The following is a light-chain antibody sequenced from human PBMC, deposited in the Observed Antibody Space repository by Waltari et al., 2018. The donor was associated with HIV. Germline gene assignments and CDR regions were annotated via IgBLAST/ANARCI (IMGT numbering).Light chain of an antibody. CDR2: GAS. CDR3: QQYDDWPPIT. V-gene: IGKV3-15*01. CDR1: QSVNTN. J-gene: IGKJ5*01. Sequence: EIVMTQSPVTLSVSPGERATLSCTASQSVNTNFSWYQQKPGQAPRHLFYGASTRATGTPARFSASGSGTEFTLTISSLQSEDFAVYYGQQYDDWPPITFGQGTRLEIK.